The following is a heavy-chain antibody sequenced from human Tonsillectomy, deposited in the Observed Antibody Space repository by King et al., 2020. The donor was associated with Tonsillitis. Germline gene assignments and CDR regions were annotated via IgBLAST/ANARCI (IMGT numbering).Heavy chain of an antibody. CDR3: ATTSGPGGTFDF. Sequence: VQLVESGGGLVQPGGSLRLSCAASGITFSSYWMSWVRQTPGKGLEWVANIKQDGSEKYYVDSVKGRFTISRDNAKNSLYLHMNSLRAEDMAVYYSATTSGPGGTFDFWGQGTMVTVSS. V-gene: IGHV3-7*03. CDR2: IKQDGSEK. CDR1: GITFSSYW. D-gene: IGHD3-16*01. J-gene: IGHJ3*01.